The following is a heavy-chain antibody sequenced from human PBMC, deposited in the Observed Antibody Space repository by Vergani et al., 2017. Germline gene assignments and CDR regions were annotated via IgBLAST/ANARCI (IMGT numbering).Heavy chain of an antibody. Sequence: QVQLQESGPGLVKPSETLSLTCVVSGYSISSGYYWGWIRQPPGKGLEWIGSIHHSGSTYYNPSLKSRVTISLDTSKNQFSLKVHSVTAADTAVYYCARHGNPPSNLAAPLATWGQGSLVTVSS. CDR1: GYSISSGYY. D-gene: IGHD4-23*01. CDR2: IHHSGST. CDR3: ARHGNPPSNLAAPLAT. J-gene: IGHJ5*02. V-gene: IGHV4-38-2*01.